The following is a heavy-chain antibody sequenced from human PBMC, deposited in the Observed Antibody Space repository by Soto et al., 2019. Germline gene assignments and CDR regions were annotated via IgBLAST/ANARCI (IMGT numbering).Heavy chain of an antibody. CDR2: IYSGGST. CDR1: GFTVSSNY. D-gene: IGHD2-2*01. Sequence: HPGGSLRLSCAASGFTVSSNYMSWVRQAPGKGLEWVSVIYSGGSTYYADSVKGRFTISRDNAKNSVSLQMNTLRVEDTAVYYCAREDSIIIPAVSDFWGQGTLVTVSS. J-gene: IGHJ4*02. CDR3: AREDSIIIPAVSDF. V-gene: IGHV3-53*01.